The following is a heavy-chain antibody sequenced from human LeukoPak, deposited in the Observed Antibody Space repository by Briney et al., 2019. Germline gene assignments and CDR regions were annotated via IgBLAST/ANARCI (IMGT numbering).Heavy chain of an antibody. J-gene: IGHJ4*02. CDR1: GYTFTGYY. CDR2: IDPNSGGT. D-gene: IGHD2-2*01. Sequence: ASVKVSCKASGYTFTGYYIHWVRQAPGQGLEWLGRIDPNSGGTSYAHNFQGRVTMTRDTSISTAYMDLSGLRSDDTAVYYCASDSRVSGDYWGQGTPVTVSS. CDR3: ASDSRVSGDY. V-gene: IGHV1-2*06.